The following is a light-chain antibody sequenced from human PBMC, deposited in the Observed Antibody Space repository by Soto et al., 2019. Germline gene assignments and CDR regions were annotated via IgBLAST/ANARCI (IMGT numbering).Light chain of an antibody. CDR2: DAS. CDR3: QQYDNLPFT. Sequence: DIQMTQSPSSLSASVGDRVTITCQASQDISNYLNWYQQKPGHAPTLLIYDASNLETGVPSRFSGSGSGTDFTFTISSLQPADIATYYCQQYDNLPFTFGGGTKVEIK. J-gene: IGKJ4*01. CDR1: QDISNY. V-gene: IGKV1-33*01.